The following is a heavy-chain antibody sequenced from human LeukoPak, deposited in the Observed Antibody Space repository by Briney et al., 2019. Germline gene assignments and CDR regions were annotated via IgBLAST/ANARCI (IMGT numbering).Heavy chain of an antibody. D-gene: IGHD3-10*01. CDR1: GGSISSYY. J-gene: IGHJ4*02. V-gene: IGHV4-59*01. CDR2: IYYSGST. CDR3: ARLENYYGSGSYVFDY. Sequence: SETLSLTCTVSGGSISSYYWSWIRQPPGEGLEWIGYIYYSGSTNYNPSLKSRVTISVDTSKNQFSLKLSSVAAADTAVYYCARLENYYGSGSYVFDYWGQGTLVTVSS.